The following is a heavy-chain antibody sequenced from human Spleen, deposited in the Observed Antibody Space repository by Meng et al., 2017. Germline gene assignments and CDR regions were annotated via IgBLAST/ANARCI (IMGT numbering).Heavy chain of an antibody. Sequence: ASVKVSCKASGYTFTSYAMNWVRQAPGQGLEWMGWINTDSGKSTYARGFTGRFVFSLDTSVSTAYLQISSLKAEDTAVYYCARVGAAYYDILTGMDVWGQGTTVTVSS. D-gene: IGHD3-9*01. CDR3: ARVGAAYYDILTGMDV. CDR2: INTDSGKS. V-gene: IGHV7-4-1*02. J-gene: IGHJ6*02. CDR1: GYTFTSYA.